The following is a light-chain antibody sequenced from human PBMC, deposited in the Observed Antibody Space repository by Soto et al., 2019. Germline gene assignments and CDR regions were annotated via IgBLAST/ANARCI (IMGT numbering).Light chain of an antibody. Sequence: DIQMTQSPSSLSSSVGDRVTITCRASQSISSYLNWYQQKPGKAPKRLIYAASSLHSGVPSRFSGSGCGTDFTLTISSMKPEHFAFEYYHRSYNSTRPWTFGQGTKLEIK. CDR2: AAS. CDR1: QSISSY. V-gene: IGKV1-39*01. CDR3: HRSYNSTRPWT. J-gene: IGKJ2*02.